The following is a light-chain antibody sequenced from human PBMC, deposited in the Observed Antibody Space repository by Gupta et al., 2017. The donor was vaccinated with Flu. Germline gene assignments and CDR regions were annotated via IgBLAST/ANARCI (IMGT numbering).Light chain of an antibody. J-gene: IGKJ4*01. CDR2: GAS. CDR3: QQYASSPLT. CDR1: QSVSSSY. V-gene: IGKV3-20*01. Sequence: ELVLTQSPGTLSLSPGERATLSCRASQSVSSSYLAWYQQKPGQAPRLLIDGASSRATGIPHTFSGSGSGTDFTLTISRLEPEDFAVYYCQQYASSPLTFGGGAKVEIK.